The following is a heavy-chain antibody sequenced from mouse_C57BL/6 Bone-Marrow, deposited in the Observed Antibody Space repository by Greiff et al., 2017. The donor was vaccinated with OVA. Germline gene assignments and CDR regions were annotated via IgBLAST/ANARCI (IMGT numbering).Heavy chain of an antibody. CDR2: IDPSDSST. J-gene: IGHJ3*01. V-gene: IGHV1-69*01. CDR3: ARNYGSFAGFAY. D-gene: IGHD1-1*01. CDR1: GYTFTSYW. Sequence: QVQLQQPGAELVMPGASVKLSCKASGYTFTSYWMHWVKQRPGQGLEWIGEIDPSDSSTNYNQKFKGKSTLTVDKSASTAYMQRSSLTSEDSAVYYCARNYGSFAGFAYWGQGTLVTGSA.